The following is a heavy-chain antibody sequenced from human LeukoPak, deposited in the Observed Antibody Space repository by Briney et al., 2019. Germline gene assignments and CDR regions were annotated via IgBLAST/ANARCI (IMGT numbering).Heavy chain of an antibody. J-gene: IGHJ6*04. CDR1: GFTFSSYW. Sequence: PGGSLGLSCAASGFTFSSYWMSWVRQAPGKGLEWVANINQDGSEKYYVDSVKGRFTISRDNAKNSLYLQMNTLRAEDTAVYHCARGGGGMDVWGKGTTVTVSS. D-gene: IGHD3-16*01. CDR3: ARGGGGMDV. CDR2: INQDGSEK. V-gene: IGHV3-7*01.